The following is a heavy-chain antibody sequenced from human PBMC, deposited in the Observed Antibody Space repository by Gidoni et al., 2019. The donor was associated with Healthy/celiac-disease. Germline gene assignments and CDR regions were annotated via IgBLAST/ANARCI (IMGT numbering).Heavy chain of an antibody. CDR1: GFTFSSYG. CDR2: RSYDGSNK. D-gene: IGHD6-19*01. CDR3: AKSLIRIAVADAFDI. V-gene: IGHV3-30*18. J-gene: IGHJ3*02. Sequence: QVQLVESGGGVVQPGRSLRLSCAASGFTFSSYGMHWVRQAPGKGLEWVAVRSYDGSNKYYADSVKGRFTISRDNSKNTLYLQMNSLRAEDTAVYYCAKSLIRIAVADAFDIWGQGTMVTVSS.